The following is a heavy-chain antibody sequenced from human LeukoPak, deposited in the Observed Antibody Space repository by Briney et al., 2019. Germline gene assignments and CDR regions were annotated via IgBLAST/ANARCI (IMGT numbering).Heavy chain of an antibody. J-gene: IGHJ4*02. CDR1: GGTFSSYA. CDR2: IIPIFGTA. V-gene: IGHV1-69*05. Sequence: SVKVSCKASGGTFSSYAISWVRQAPGQGLEWMGRIIPIFGTANYAQKFQGRVTITTDESTSTAYMELSSLRSEDTAVYYCASPDRGSYYNFDYWDQGTLVTVSS. CDR3: ASPDRGSYYNFDY. D-gene: IGHD1-26*01.